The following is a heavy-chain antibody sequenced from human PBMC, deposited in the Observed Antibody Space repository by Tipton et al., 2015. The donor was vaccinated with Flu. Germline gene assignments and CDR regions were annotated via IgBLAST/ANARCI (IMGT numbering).Heavy chain of an antibody. V-gene: IGHV4-38-2*01. CDR3: GGYCSGNSCDGSFDAFDI. Sequence: GLVKPSETLSLTCSVSGYSINSYFWGWVRQPPGKGLEWIGSVYHSGTTYYNPSLGRRVSISVDTSKRQYSLTLQSVTAADTALYYCGGYCSGNSCDGSFDAFDIWGQGIMVTVSS. CDR1: GYSINSYF. J-gene: IGHJ3*02. CDR2: VYHSGTT. D-gene: IGHD2-15*01.